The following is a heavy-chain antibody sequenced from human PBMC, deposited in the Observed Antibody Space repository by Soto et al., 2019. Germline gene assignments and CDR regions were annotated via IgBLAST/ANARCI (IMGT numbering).Heavy chain of an antibody. J-gene: IGHJ6*02. V-gene: IGHV3-30*18. CDR2: ISYDGSNK. CDR1: GFTFSSYG. Sequence: GGSLRLSCAASGFTFSSYGMHWVRQAPGKGLEWVAVISYDGSNKYYADSVKGRFTISRDNSKNTLYLQMNSLRAEDTAVYYCAKVQVYSSGWNYYYYYGMDVWGQGTTVTVSS. CDR3: AKVQVYSSGWNYYYYYGMDV. D-gene: IGHD6-19*01.